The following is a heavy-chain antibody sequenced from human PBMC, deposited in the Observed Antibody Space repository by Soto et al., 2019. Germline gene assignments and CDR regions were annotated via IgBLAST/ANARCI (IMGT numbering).Heavy chain of an antibody. CDR2: IYYSGST. CDR3: TNAMYGELFVFDY. CDR1: DGSISSYY. D-gene: IGHD3-10*01. Sequence: SETLSLTCTVSDGSISSYYCSWIRQPPGKGLEWIGYIYYSGSTNYNPSLKSRVTISVDTSKNQFSLKLSSVTAADTAVYYCTNAMYGELFVFDYWGQGSLVTVSS. J-gene: IGHJ4*02. V-gene: IGHV4-59*01.